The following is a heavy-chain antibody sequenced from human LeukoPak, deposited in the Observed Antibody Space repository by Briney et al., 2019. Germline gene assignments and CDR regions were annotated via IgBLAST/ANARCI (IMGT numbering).Heavy chain of an antibody. J-gene: IGHJ4*02. CDR2: IWYDGSNK. V-gene: IGHV3-33*01. D-gene: IGHD3-10*01. CDR1: GFTFRSYG. CDR3: ARGGIRGVLMEY. Sequence: GGSLRLSCAASGFTFRSYGMHWVRQAPGKGLEWVAVIWYDGSNKHYADSVKGRFTISRDNSKNTLYLQMNSLRAEDTAVYYCARGGIRGVLMEYWGQGTLVTVSS.